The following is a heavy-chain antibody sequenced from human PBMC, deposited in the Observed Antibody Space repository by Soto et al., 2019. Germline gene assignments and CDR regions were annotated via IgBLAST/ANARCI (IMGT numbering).Heavy chain of an antibody. CDR3: AKAARTVYGDYAPYYFDY. J-gene: IGHJ4*02. D-gene: IGHD4-17*01. CDR2: ISYDGSNK. Sequence: QVQLVESGGGVVQPGRSLRLSCAASGFTFSSYAMHWVRQAPGKGLEWVAVISYDGSNKYYADSVKGRFTISRDNSRNTLYLQMNSLRAEDTAVYYCAKAARTVYGDYAPYYFDYWGQGTLVTVSS. V-gene: IGHV3-30-3*01. CDR1: GFTFSSYA.